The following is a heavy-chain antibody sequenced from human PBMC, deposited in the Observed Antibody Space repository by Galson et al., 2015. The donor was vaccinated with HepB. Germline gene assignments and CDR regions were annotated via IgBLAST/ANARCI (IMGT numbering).Heavy chain of an antibody. Sequence: SLRLSCAASGFTFNNYWMHWVRQAPGKGLVWGSRIDNDGTGTDYGDSVKGRFTISRDNAKNTLYLVMSSLRADDTAVYFCAMRQCIGASCYLDSWCQGTLVTVSS. CDR2: IDNDGTGT. CDR1: GFTFNNYW. D-gene: IGHD4/OR15-4a*01. V-gene: IGHV3-74*01. CDR3: AMRQCIGASCYLDS. J-gene: IGHJ4*02.